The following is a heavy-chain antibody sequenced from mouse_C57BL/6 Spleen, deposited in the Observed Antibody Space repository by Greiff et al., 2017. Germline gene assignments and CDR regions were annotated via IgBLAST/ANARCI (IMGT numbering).Heavy chain of an antibody. J-gene: IGHJ2*01. D-gene: IGHD2-3*01. CDR3: ARSDDGYYPY. CDR2: IDPSDSYT. Sequence: QVQLQQPGAELVKPGASVKLSCKASGYTFTSYWMQWVKQRPGQGLEWIGEIDPSDSYTNYNQKFKGKATLTVDTSSSTAYMQLSSLTSEDSAVYYCARSDDGYYPYWGQGTTLTVSS. V-gene: IGHV1-50*01. CDR1: GYTFTSYW.